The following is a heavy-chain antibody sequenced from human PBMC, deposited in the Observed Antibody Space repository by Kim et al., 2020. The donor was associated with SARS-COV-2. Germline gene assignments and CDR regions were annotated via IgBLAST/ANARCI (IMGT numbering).Heavy chain of an antibody. D-gene: IGHD3-10*01. Sequence: RYYADSPKGRFTICRDNTKTARYLQMDSLRAEDTAVYYGARHDSSGFDYWGQGTLLTVSS. CDR2: R. V-gene: IGHV3-66*04. CDR3: ARHDSSGFDY. J-gene: IGHJ4*02.